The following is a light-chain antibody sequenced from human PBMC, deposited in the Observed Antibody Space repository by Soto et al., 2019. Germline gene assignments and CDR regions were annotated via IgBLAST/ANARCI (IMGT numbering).Light chain of an antibody. V-gene: IGLV2-14*01. CDR3: SSYTSSSSLVV. Sequence: QSALTQPASVSGSPGQSITISCTGTSSDVGGYNYVSWYQQHPGIAPKLLIYDVTIRPSGVSNRFSGSKSGNTASLTISGLQAEDEADYYCSSYTSSSSLVVFGGGTKQTVL. CDR2: DVT. CDR1: SSDVGGYNY. J-gene: IGLJ2*01.